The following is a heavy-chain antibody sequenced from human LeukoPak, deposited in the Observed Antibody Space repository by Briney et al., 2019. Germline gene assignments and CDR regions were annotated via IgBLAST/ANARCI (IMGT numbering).Heavy chain of an antibody. CDR3: ARALDPPFDAFDI. V-gene: IGHV4-61*08. D-gene: IGHD1-1*01. CDR1: GGSISSGDYY. J-gene: IGHJ3*02. CDR2: IYYSGST. Sequence: SETLSLTCTVSGGSISSGDYYWSWIRQPPGKGLEWIGYIYYSGSTNYNPSLKSRVTISVDTSKNQFSLKLSSVTAADTAVYYCARALDPPFDAFDIWGQGTMVTVSS.